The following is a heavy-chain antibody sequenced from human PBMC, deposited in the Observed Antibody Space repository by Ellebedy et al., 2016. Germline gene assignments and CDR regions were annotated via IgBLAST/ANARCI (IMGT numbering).Heavy chain of an antibody. D-gene: IGHD4-23*01. Sequence: GESLKISCKGSGNNSTSDLIAWVRQKPGKGLEWMGIIYPGDSPTKYSPSFQGHVTISADKSISAAYLQWSSLKASDTAVYYCAKRGLLGGWYASWGQGTPVTVSS. J-gene: IGHJ5*01. CDR2: IYPGDSPT. CDR3: AKRGLLGGWYAS. CDR1: GNNSTSDL. V-gene: IGHV5-51*01.